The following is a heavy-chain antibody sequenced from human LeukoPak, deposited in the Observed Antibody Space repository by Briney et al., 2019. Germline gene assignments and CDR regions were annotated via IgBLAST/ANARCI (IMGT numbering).Heavy chain of an antibody. D-gene: IGHD3-22*01. CDR3: ARGSMIVQRRDVFDI. Sequence: KPGGSLRLSCAASGFTFSTYSMNWVRQAPGKGLEWVSSISTTSSHIYYADSMKGRFTISRDNAKDSLYLQVNSLRAEDTAVYYCARGSMIVQRRDVFDIRGQGTMVTVSS. CDR1: GFTFSTYS. CDR2: ISTTSSHI. V-gene: IGHV3-21*01. J-gene: IGHJ3*02.